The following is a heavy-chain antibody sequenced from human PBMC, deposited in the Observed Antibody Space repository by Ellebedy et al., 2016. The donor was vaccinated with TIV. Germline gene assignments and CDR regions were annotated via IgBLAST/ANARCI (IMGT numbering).Heavy chain of an antibody. V-gene: IGHV3-30-3*01. CDR3: ARQENRGIWVIDS. CDR2: ISNDGVTK. Sequence: PGGSLRLSCAASGFTFSSYTMHWVRQAPGKGLAWVAVISNDGVTKYYADSVKGRFTISRDTSKNTLYLQMDSLRAEETAVYYCARQENRGIWVIDSWGQGTLVTVSS. D-gene: IGHD3-16*01. J-gene: IGHJ4*02. CDR1: GFTFSSYT.